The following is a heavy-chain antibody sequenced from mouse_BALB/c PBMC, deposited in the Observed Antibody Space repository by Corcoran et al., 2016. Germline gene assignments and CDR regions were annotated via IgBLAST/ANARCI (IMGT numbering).Heavy chain of an antibody. Sequence: EVQLQQSGPELVKPGASVKMSCKASGYTFTSYVMHWVKQKPGQGLEWIGYINPYNDGTKYNEKFKGKATLTSDKSSSTAYMELSSLTSEDSAVYYCASGWTTYYFDYWGQGTTLTVSS. J-gene: IGHJ2*01. V-gene: IGHV1S136*01. CDR3: ASGWTTYYFDY. CDR2: INPYNDGT. D-gene: IGHD1-1*01. CDR1: GYTFTSYV.